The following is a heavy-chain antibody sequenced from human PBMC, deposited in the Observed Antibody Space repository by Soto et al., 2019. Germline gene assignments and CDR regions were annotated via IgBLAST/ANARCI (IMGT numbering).Heavy chain of an antibody. CDR3: AKSGYCSGGSCYYAFDD. Sequence: SLSLSCTGSGFPFDDFAINWVRPAQGKGLEWVAVISYDGSNKYYADSVKGRFTISRDNSKNTLYLQMNSLRAEDTAVYYWAKSGYCSGGSCYYAFDDWGQGTLGT. CDR1: GFPFDDFA. V-gene: IGHV3-30*17. CDR2: ISYDGSNK. J-gene: IGHJ4*02. D-gene: IGHD2-15*01.